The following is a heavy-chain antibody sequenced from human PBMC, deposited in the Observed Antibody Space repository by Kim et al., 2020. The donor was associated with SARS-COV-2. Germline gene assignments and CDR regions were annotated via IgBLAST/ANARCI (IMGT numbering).Heavy chain of an antibody. CDR2: ISAYNGNT. V-gene: IGHV1-18*01. CDR3: ARRSSSWYSNWFDP. D-gene: IGHD6-13*01. CDR1: GYTFTSYG. Sequence: ASVKDSCKASGYTFTSYGISWVRQAPGQGLEWMGWISAYNGNTNYAQKLQGRVTMTTDTSTSTAYMELRSLRSDDTAVYYCARRSSSWYSNWFDPWGQGTLVTVSS. J-gene: IGHJ5*02.